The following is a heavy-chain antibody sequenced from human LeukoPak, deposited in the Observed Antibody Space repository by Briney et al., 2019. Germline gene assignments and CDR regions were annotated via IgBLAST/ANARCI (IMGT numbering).Heavy chain of an antibody. CDR3: AKGYSSGWADY. D-gene: IGHD6-19*01. CDR2: IYYSGST. Sequence: SETLSLTCTVSGGSISSYYWSWIRQPPGKGLVWIGYIYYSGSTNYNPSLKNRVTISVDTSKNQFSLKLSSVTAADTAVYYCAKGYSSGWADYWGQGTLVTVSS. CDR1: GGSISSYY. V-gene: IGHV4-59*01. J-gene: IGHJ4*02.